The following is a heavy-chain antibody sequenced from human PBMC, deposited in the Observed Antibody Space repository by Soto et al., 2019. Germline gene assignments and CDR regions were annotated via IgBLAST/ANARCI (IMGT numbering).Heavy chain of an antibody. V-gene: IGHV1-18*01. Sequence: ASVKVSCKASGYTFTSYGISWVRQAPGQGLEGMGWISAYNGNTNYAQKLRGRVTMTTDRSTSTAYMELSSLRSNDTAVYYCARDKTHYHFWSGYYTWGQGTLVTVSS. J-gene: IGHJ5*02. CDR1: GYTFTSYG. CDR2: ISAYNGNT. CDR3: ARDKTHYHFWSGYYT. D-gene: IGHD3-3*01.